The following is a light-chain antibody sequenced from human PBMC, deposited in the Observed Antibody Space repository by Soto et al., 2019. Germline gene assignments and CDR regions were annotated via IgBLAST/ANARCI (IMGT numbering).Light chain of an antibody. CDR2: RAS. V-gene: IGKV1-5*03. CDR1: QSITPG. Sequence: DIQMTQSPSTLSASGGDRVTITCRASQSITPGLAWYQQKPGKAPELLIYRASSLVTGVPSRFSGSGSGTEFTLTISSLQPVAFATYYCQHYHGLPYTFGQGTKLEIK. J-gene: IGKJ2*01. CDR3: QHYHGLPYT.